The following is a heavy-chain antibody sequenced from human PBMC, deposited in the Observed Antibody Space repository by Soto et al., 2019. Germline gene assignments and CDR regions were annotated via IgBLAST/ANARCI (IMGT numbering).Heavy chain of an antibody. CDR1: GYTFTSYG. V-gene: IGHV1-18*01. Sequence: QVQLVQSGAEVKKPGASVKLSCKASGYTFTSYGISWVRQAPGQGLEWMGWISAYNGNTNYAQKLQGRVTMTTDTATSTAYMELRSLRSDDTAVYCWARDGVRYYYDRSGVRADYWGQGTLVTVSS. CDR3: ARDGVRYYYDRSGVRADY. J-gene: IGHJ4*02. CDR2: ISAYNGNT. D-gene: IGHD3-22*01.